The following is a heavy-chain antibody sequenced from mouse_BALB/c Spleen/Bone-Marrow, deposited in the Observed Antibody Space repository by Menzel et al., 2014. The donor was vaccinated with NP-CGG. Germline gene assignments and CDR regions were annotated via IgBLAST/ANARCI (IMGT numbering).Heavy chain of an antibody. CDR3: AKNYYYGYVAY. V-gene: IGHV4-1*02. J-gene: IGHJ3*01. Sequence: EVKVVESGGGLVQPGGSLKLSCAASGFDFSRYWMTWVRQAPGKGLEWIGEINPDSSTINFTPSLKDKFIISRDNAKNTLYLQMNKVRSEDTAIYYCAKNYYYGYVAYWGQGTLVTVSA. D-gene: IGHD1-2*01. CDR2: INPDSSTI. CDR1: GFDFSRYW.